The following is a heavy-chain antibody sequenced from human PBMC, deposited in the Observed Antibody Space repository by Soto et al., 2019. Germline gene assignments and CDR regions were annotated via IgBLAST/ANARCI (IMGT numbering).Heavy chain of an antibody. Sequence: SETLSLTCTVSGGSISSSSYYWGWIRQPPGKGLEWIGSIYYSGSTYYNPSLKSRVTISVDTSKRQFSLKLSSVTAADTAVYYCTCIFSGGYGYGFYYYGMDVWGQGTTVTVS. J-gene: IGHJ6*02. D-gene: IGHD5-18*01. CDR3: TCIFSGGYGYGFYYYGMDV. CDR2: IYYSGST. V-gene: IGHV4-39*01. CDR1: GGSISSSSYY.